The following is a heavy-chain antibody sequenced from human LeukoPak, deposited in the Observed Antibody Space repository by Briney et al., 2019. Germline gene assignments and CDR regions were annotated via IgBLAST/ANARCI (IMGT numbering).Heavy chain of an antibody. V-gene: IGHV3-23*01. D-gene: IGHD3-16*01. CDR3: ATGEYYFDF. Sequence: GGSLRLSCAASGFTFPNYDMSWVREAPGKGLEWVSTISDSGHDTSYADSVKGRFTISRDNSKNTLYLQMSSLRAEDTALYYCATGEYYFDFWGQGTLVTVSS. J-gene: IGHJ4*02. CDR2: ISDSGHDT. CDR1: GFTFPNYD.